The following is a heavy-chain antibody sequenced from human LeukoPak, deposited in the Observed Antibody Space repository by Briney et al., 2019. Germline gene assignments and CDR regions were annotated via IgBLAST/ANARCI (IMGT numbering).Heavy chain of an antibody. J-gene: IGHJ4*02. Sequence: SETLSLTCTVSGGSINDFYWNFIRQPAGKRLEWIGRIYSSGATHYKPSLKSRVTMSVDTFKTQFSLKLTSVTAADTAVYYCARDPFKSSFDSWGQGILVTVSS. CDR3: ARDPFKSSFDS. V-gene: IGHV4-4*07. D-gene: IGHD6-6*01. CDR2: IYSSGAT. CDR1: GGSINDFY.